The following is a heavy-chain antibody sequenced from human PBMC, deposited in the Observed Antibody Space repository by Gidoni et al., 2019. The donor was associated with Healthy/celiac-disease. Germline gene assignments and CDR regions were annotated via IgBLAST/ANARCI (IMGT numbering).Heavy chain of an antibody. CDR3: ARVKQGRGGVGYGMDV. D-gene: IGHD3-16*01. J-gene: IGHJ6*02. Sequence: QVQLVESGGGVVQPGRSLRLSCAASGFTFSSYGMHWARQAPGKGLEWVAVIGYDGSNKCYADSVKGRFTISRDNSKNTLYLQMNSLRAEDTAVYYCARVKQGRGGVGYGMDVWGQGTTVTVSS. V-gene: IGHV3-33*01. CDR2: IGYDGSNK. CDR1: GFTFSSYG.